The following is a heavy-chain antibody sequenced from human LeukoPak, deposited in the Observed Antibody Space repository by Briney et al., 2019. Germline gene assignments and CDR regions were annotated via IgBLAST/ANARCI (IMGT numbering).Heavy chain of an antibody. CDR1: GGSISSGDYY. CDR3: ARSPRGGSSWYNWFDP. J-gene: IGHJ5*02. V-gene: IGHV4-31*03. D-gene: IGHD6-13*01. CDR2: IYYSGST. Sequence: SETLSLTCSVSGGSISSGDYYWSWIRQHPGKGLEWIGYIYYSGSTYYNPSLKSRVTISVDTSKNQFSLKLSSVTAADTAVYYCARSPRGGSSWYNWFDPWGQGTLVTVSS.